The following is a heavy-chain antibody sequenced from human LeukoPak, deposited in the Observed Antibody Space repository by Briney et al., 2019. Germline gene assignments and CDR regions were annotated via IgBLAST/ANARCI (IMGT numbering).Heavy chain of an antibody. D-gene: IGHD6-13*01. CDR2: IKPDGTTK. Sequence: GGSLRLSCAASGFPFSSYSMTWVRQAPVKGLEWVANIKPDGTTKFYVDSVKGRFTISRDNALNSLYLQMNSLRAEDTAIYYCARSIPYGTTWYGRSDYWGQGTLVTVSS. CDR3: ARSIPYGTTWYGRSDY. CDR1: GFPFSSYS. V-gene: IGHV3-7*03. J-gene: IGHJ4*02.